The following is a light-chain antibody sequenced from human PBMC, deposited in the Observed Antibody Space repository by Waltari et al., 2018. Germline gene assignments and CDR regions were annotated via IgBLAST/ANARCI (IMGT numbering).Light chain of an antibody. CDR3: QHYSTYSKA. CDR2: KAS. CDR1: QSINKL. V-gene: IGKV1-5*03. Sequence: DGRMTQSSSTLSASVGDSVTITCLASQSINKLVSWYHQKPGQAPKLLIYKASSLESVVPSRFSGSGSGTDFTLTISSLQTDDFATYYCQHYSTYSKAFGQGTKLE. J-gene: IGKJ2*01.